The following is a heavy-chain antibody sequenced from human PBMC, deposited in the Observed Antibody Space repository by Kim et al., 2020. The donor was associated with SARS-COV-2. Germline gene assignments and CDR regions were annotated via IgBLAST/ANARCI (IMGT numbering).Heavy chain of an antibody. J-gene: IGHJ4*02. CDR2: ISSSGSTI. CDR1: GFTLSSYE. V-gene: IGHV3-48*03. D-gene: IGHD4-17*01. Sequence: GGSLRLSCAASGFTLSSYEMNWVRQAPGKGLEWVSYISSSGSTIYYADSVKGRFTISRDNAKNSLYLQMNSLRAEDTAVYYCARGGRRLTVTTPFDYWGQGTLVTVSS. CDR3: ARGGRRLTVTTPFDY.